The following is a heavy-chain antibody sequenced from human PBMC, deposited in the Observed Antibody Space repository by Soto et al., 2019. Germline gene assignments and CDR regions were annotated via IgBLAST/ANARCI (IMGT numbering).Heavy chain of an antibody. CDR1: GGTFSSYT. CDR3: ARDRRVITVTTSSGLYYFDY. Sequence: QVQLVQSGAEVKKPGSSVKVSCKASGGTFSSYTISWVRQAPGQGLEWMGRIIPILGISNYAQKFQGRVTITADKTTSTADMELSSLISEDTAVDYCARDRRVITVTTSSGLYYFDYWGQGTLVTVSS. D-gene: IGHD4-17*01. V-gene: IGHV1-69*08. CDR2: IIPILGIS. J-gene: IGHJ4*02.